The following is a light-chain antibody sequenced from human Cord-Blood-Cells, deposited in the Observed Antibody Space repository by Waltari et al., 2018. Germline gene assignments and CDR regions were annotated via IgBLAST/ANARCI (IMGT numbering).Light chain of an antibody. Sequence: QTVVTQEPSLTVSPGGTVTLTCASSTGAVTSGYYPNWFQQKPGQAPRAVLYITSNKHPWTPARFAGALLGAKAALTLSGVQPEDEAEYYCLLYYGGAQLVFGGGTKLTVL. V-gene: IGLV7-43*01. CDR2: ITS. CDR3: LLYYGGAQLV. CDR1: TGAVTSGYY. J-gene: IGLJ3*02.